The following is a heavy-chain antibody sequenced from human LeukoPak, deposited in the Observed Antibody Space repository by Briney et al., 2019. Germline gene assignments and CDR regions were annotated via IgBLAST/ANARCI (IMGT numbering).Heavy chain of an antibody. CDR1: GGSFSGYY. D-gene: IGHD3-3*01. J-gene: IGHJ4*02. CDR3: ARGSPRPLPSYDFWSGYFY. V-gene: IGHV4-34*01. CDR2: INHSGST. Sequence: SETLSLTCAAYGGSFSGYYWSWIRQPPGKGLEWIGEINHSGSTNYNPSLKSRVTISVDTSKNQFSLKLSSVTAADTAVYYCARGSPRPLPSYDFWSGYFYWGQGTLVTVSS.